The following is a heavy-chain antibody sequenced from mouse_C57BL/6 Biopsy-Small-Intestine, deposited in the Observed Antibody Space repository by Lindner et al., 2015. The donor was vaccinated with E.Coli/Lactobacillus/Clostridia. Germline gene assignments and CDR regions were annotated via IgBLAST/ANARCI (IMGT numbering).Heavy chain of an antibody. D-gene: IGHD2-5*01. Sequence: VQLQESGPELVRPGASVKLSCKASGYTFTSYDINWVKQRPGQGLEWIGWIYPRDDTTEYSEKSKGKATLTVDTSSSTAYMGLHSLTSEDSAVYFCARSNGPFDYWGQGTTLTVSS. CDR2: IYPRDDTT. V-gene: IGHV1-85*01. CDR3: ARSNGPFDY. J-gene: IGHJ2*01. CDR1: GYTFTSYD.